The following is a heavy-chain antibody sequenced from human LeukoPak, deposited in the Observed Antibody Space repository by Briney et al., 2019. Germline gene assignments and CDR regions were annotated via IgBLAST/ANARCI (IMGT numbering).Heavy chain of an antibody. CDR1: GYTLTELS. CDR2: FDPEDGET. D-gene: IGHD6-19*01. Sequence: ASVKVSCKVSGYTLTELSMHWVRQAPGKGLEWMGGFDPEDGETIYAQKFQGRVTMTEDTSTDTAYMELSSLRSEDTAVYYCATFSSGWYRSDYWGQGTLVTVSS. V-gene: IGHV1-24*01. CDR3: ATFSSGWYRSDY. J-gene: IGHJ4*02.